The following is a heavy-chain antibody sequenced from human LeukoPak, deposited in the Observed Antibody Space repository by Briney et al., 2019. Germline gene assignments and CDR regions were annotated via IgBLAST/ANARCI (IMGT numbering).Heavy chain of an antibody. V-gene: IGHV1-46*01. CDR2: INPSGGST. Sequence: GASVKVSCKASGYTFTSYYMHWVRQAPGQGLEWMGIINPSGGSTSYAQKFQGRVTMTRDMSTSTVYMELSSLRSEDTAAYYCARDGGDYVFLRYFYYYMDVWGKGTTVTVSS. CDR3: ARDGGDYVFLRYFYYYMDV. D-gene: IGHD4-17*01. CDR1: GYTFTSYY. J-gene: IGHJ6*03.